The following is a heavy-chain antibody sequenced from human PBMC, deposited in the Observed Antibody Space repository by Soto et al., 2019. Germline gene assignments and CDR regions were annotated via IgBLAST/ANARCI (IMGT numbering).Heavy chain of an antibody. D-gene: IGHD3-9*01. V-gene: IGHV1-18*01. CDR3: ARDEGGYDILTGYYKAHHFDY. CDR1: GYAFTHFY. J-gene: IGHJ4*02. Sequence: KFCCKAAGYAFTHFYITWVRQAPGQGLEWMGAISPHNFNTNYAQKFRGRVTLTTEKSTNTAYMDLRSLTSDDTAVYYCARDEGGYDILTGYYKAHHFDYWGQGVPVTVSS. CDR2: ISPHNFNT.